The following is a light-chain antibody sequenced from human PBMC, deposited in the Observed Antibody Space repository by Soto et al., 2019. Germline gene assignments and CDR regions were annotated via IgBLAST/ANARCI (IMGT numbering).Light chain of an antibody. CDR2: DVS. CDR1: QGVTTN. J-gene: IGKJ5*01. V-gene: IGKV3-15*01. CDR3: QQYNNCPYP. Sequence: EIVMTQSPDTLSVSPGERATLSCRAGQGVTTNFAWYQQKAGQSPRLLIYDVSIRATGFPARFSGTESETDFTLPISRLQSEDFAVYFCQQYNNCPYPFGQGTRLEIK.